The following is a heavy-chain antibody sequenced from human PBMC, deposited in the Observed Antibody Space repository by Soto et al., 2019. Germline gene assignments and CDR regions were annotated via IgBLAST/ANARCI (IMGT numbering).Heavy chain of an antibody. J-gene: IGHJ4*02. V-gene: IGHV1-8*01. CDR1: GNTFTSYD. CDR3: ARGRASGSYYLLDY. Sequence: ASVKVSCKASGNTFTSYDINWVRQATGHGLEWMGWINPNSGNIGYAQKFQGRVTMTRDTAIRTAYMEVSRLRSDDTAVYYCARGRASGSYYLLDYWGQGTLVTVSS. CDR2: INPNSGNI. D-gene: IGHD3-10*01.